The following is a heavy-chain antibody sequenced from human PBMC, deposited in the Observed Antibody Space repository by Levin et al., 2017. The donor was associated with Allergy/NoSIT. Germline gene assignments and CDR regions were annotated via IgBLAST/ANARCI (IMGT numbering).Heavy chain of an antibody. Sequence: GESLKISCAASGFTFSSYAMSWVRQAPGKGLEWVSAISGSGGSTYYADSVKGRFTISRDNSKNTLYLQMNSLRAEDTAVYYCAKDRAPGGSGRKHSDGMDVWGQGTTVTVSS. CDR2: ISGSGGST. J-gene: IGHJ6*02. CDR1: GFTFSSYA. V-gene: IGHV3-23*01. CDR3: AKDRAPGGSGRKHSDGMDV. D-gene: IGHD3-10*01.